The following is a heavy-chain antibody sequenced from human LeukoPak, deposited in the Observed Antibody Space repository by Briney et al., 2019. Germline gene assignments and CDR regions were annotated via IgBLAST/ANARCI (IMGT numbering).Heavy chain of an antibody. Sequence: QPGGSLRLSCVGSGFTYSNYWMHWVRQAPGQGRVWVSRINPDGTTTDYADSVKGPFTISRDNAKNQLDLQMNGRRADDTAVYYCAKDLSWNTADRWGQGTLVTVSS. CDR3: AKDLSWNTADR. J-gene: IGHJ5*02. CDR1: GFTYSNYW. CDR2: INPDGTTT. D-gene: IGHD1/OR15-1a*01. V-gene: IGHV3-74*01.